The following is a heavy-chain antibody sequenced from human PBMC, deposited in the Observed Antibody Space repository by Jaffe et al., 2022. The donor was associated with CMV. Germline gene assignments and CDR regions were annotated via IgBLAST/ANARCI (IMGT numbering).Heavy chain of an antibody. J-gene: IGHJ4*02. D-gene: IGHD3-22*01. CDR2: ISSNGGST. Sequence: EVQLVESGGGLVQPGGSLRLSCSASGFTFSSYAMHWVRQAPGKGLEYVSAISSNGGSTYYADSVKGRFTISRDNSKNTLYLQMSSLRAEDTAVYYCVKDRGIVVSSGGYWGQGTLVTVSS. CDR1: GFTFSSYA. CDR3: VKDRGIVVSSGGY. V-gene: IGHV3-64D*06.